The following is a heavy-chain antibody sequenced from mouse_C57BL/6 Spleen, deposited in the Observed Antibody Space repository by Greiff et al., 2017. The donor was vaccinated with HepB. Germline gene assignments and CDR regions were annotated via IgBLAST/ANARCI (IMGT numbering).Heavy chain of an antibody. V-gene: IGHV1-80*01. Sequence: VQLQQSGAELVKPGASVKISCKASGYAFSSYWMNWVKQRPGKGLEWIGQIYPGDGDTNYNGKFKGKATLTADKSSSTAYMQLSSLTSEDSAVYFCSGGSSDWYFDVWGTGTTVTVSS. CDR2: IYPGDGDT. CDR3: SGGSSDWYFDV. D-gene: IGHD1-1*01. CDR1: GYAFSSYW. J-gene: IGHJ1*03.